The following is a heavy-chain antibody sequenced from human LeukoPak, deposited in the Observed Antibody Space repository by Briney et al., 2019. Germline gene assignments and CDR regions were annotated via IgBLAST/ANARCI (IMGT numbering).Heavy chain of an antibody. CDR3: ARDPPYGSGSYFDYGMDV. CDR2: INPSGGST. CDR1: GSTFTSYY. D-gene: IGHD3-10*01. V-gene: IGHV1-46*01. Sequence: ASVKVSCKASGSTFTSYYMHWVRQAPGQGLEWMGIINPSGGSTSYAQKFQGRVTMTRDTSTSTVYMELSSLRSEDTAVYYCARDPPYGSGSYFDYGMDVWGQGTTVTVSS. J-gene: IGHJ6*02.